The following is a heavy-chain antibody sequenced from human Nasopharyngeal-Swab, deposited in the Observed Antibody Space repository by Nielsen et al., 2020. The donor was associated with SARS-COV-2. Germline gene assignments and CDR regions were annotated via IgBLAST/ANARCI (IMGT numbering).Heavy chain of an antibody. CDR3: ARDRDYAGAFDI. Sequence: GGSLRLSCAASGCTFSSYWMSWVRQAPGKGLEWVANIKQDGSEKYYVDSVKGRFTTSRDNAKNSLYLQMNSLRAEDTAVYYCARDRDYAGAFDIWGQGTMVTVSS. CDR1: GCTFSSYW. V-gene: IGHV3-7*01. CDR2: IKQDGSEK. D-gene: IGHD2-2*01. J-gene: IGHJ3*02.